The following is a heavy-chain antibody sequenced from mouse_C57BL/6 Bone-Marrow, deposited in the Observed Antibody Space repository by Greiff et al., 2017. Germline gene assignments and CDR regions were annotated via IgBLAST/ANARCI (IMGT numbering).Heavy chain of an antibody. Sequence: QVQLQQSGAELARPGASVKLSCKASGYTFTSYGISWVKQRPGQGLEWIGEIYPRSGNTYYNEKFKGKATLTVDKSSSTAYMQLRSLTSEDSAVYCCAGHYYGSSYYFDYWGQGTTLTVSS. D-gene: IGHD1-1*01. CDR1: GYTFTSYG. CDR2: IYPRSGNT. CDR3: AGHYYGSSYYFDY. V-gene: IGHV1-81*01. J-gene: IGHJ2*01.